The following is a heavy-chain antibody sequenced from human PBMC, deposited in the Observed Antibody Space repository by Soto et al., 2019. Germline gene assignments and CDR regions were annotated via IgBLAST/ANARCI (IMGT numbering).Heavy chain of an antibody. Sequence: PGGSLRLSCTASGFTFGDYAMSWFRQAPGKGLEWVGFIRSKAYGGTTEYAASVKGRFTISRDDSKSIAYLQMNSLKTEDTAVYYCTRVVWFGELIFSWFDPWGQGTLVTVSS. V-gene: IGHV3-49*03. D-gene: IGHD3-10*01. CDR1: GFTFGDYA. J-gene: IGHJ5*02. CDR3: TRVVWFGELIFSWFDP. CDR2: IRSKAYGGTT.